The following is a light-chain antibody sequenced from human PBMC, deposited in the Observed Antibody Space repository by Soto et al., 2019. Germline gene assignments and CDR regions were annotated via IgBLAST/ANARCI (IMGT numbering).Light chain of an antibody. J-gene: IGLJ1*01. CDR2: SNN. CDR3: AAWDDSLKGFYV. CDR1: SSNIGSNT. Sequence: QSALTQPPSASGTPGQRVTISCSGSSSNIGSNTVNWYQQLPGTAPKLLIYSNNQRPSGVPDRFSGSKSGTSASLAISGLQSENVVVFFCAAWDDSLKGFYVFGTGTKVTVL. V-gene: IGLV1-44*01.